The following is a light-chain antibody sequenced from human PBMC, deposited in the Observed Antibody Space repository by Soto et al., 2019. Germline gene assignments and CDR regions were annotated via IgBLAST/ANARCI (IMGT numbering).Light chain of an antibody. CDR3: CSYAGGSTHWV. V-gene: IGLV2-23*02. J-gene: IGLJ3*02. Sequence: QSVLNQPASVSGSPGQSITISCTGTSSDVGSYKLVSWYQQHPGKAPKLIIYEVSKRPSGVSNRFSGSKSGNTASLTISGLQAEDDTDYYCCSYAGGSTHWVFGGGTKVTVL. CDR2: EVS. CDR1: SSDVGSYKL.